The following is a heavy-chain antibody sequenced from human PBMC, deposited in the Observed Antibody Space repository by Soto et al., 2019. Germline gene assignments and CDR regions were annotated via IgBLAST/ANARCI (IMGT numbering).Heavy chain of an antibody. CDR2: ISSSSSYI. D-gene: IGHD3-22*01. J-gene: IGHJ3*02. CDR1: GFTFSSYS. V-gene: IGHV3-21*01. Sequence: PGGSLRLSCAASGFTFSSYSMNWVRQAPGKGLEWVSSISSSSSYIYYADSVKGRFTISRDNAKNTLYLQMNSLRAEDTAVYYCARDRYYYDSTDHFSADAFDIWGQGTMVTVSS. CDR3: ARDRYYYDSTDHFSADAFDI.